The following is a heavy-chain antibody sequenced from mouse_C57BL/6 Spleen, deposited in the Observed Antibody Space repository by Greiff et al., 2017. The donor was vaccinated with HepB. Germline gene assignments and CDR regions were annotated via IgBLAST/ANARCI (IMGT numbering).Heavy chain of an antibody. CDR3: ARLGGSRYFDV. D-gene: IGHD1-1*01. Sequence: QLQQSGAELVKPGASVKLSCKASGYTFTSYWMQWVKQRPGQGLEWIGEIDPSDSYTNYNQKFKGKATLTVDTSSSTAYMQLSSLTSEDSAVYYCARLGGSRYFDVWGTGTTVTVSS. CDR1: GYTFTSYW. CDR2: IDPSDSYT. J-gene: IGHJ1*03. V-gene: IGHV1-50*01.